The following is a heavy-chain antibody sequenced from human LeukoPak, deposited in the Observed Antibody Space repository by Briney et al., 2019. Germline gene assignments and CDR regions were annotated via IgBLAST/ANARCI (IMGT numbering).Heavy chain of an antibody. D-gene: IGHD6-13*01. CDR3: ARDAGSSWSKNWFDP. J-gene: IGHJ5*02. CDR2: IYYSGST. Sequence: SETLSLTCTVSGGSISSYYWSWIRQPPGKGLEWLGYIYYSGSTNYNPSLKSRVTISVDTSKNQFSLKLSSVTAADTAVYYCARDAGSSWSKNWFDPWGQGTLVTVSS. V-gene: IGHV4-59*01. CDR1: GGSISSYY.